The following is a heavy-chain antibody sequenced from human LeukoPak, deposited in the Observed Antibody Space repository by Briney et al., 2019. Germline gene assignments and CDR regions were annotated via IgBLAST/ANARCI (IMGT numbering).Heavy chain of an antibody. J-gene: IGHJ3*02. D-gene: IGHD3-10*01. CDR3: ARGPFGGDAFGI. V-gene: IGHV1-8*01. CDR2: MNPNSGNT. Sequence: ASVNVSCKASGYTFTRYDINGVRQATGQGLAGMGFMNPNSGNTRYAHKFQGRVTMTRNTSISTAYMELSSLRSEDTAVYYCARGPFGGDAFGIWGQGTMVTVSS. CDR1: GYTFTRYD.